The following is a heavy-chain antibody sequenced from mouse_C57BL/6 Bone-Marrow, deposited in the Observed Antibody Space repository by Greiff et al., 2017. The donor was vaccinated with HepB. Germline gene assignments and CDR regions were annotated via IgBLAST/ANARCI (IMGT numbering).Heavy chain of an antibody. J-gene: IGHJ4*01. V-gene: IGHV1-82*01. D-gene: IGHD1-1*01. Sequence: VKLMESGPELVKPGASVKISCKASGYAFSSSWMNWVKQRPGKGLEWIGRIYPGDGDTNYNGKFKGKATLTADKSSSTAYMQLSSLTSEDSAVYFCARAYYGSGGDYAMDYWGQGTSVTVSS. CDR3: ARAYYGSGGDYAMDY. CDR2: IYPGDGDT. CDR1: GYAFSSSW.